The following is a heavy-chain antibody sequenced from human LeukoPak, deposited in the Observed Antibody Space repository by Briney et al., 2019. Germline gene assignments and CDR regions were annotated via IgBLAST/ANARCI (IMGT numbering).Heavy chain of an antibody. CDR1: GFTFSSYA. CDR3: ARDIGYFDWSDAFDI. CDR2: IPYDGSNK. Sequence: GGSLRLSCAASGFTFSSYAMHWVRQAPGKGLEWVAVIPYDGSNKYYADSVKGRFTISRDNSKNTLYLQMNSLRAEDTAVYYCARDIGYFDWSDAFDIWGQGTMVTVSS. J-gene: IGHJ3*02. D-gene: IGHD3-9*01. V-gene: IGHV3-30-3*01.